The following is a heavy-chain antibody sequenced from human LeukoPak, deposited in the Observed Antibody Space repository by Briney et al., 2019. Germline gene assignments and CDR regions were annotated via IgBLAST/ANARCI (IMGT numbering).Heavy chain of an antibody. CDR3: ARSMRPKRSSTGFDP. D-gene: IGHD2-2*01. V-gene: IGHV3-21*01. J-gene: IGHJ5*02. Sequence: PGGSLRLSCAASGFTFSSYTMAWFRQAPGKGLEWVSSLSGSSNYIYYTDSVKGRFTISRDNAKNSVSLQMNNLGAEDTGVYYCARSMRPKRSSTGFDPRGQGTLVTVSS. CDR2: LSGSSNYI. CDR1: GFTFSSYT.